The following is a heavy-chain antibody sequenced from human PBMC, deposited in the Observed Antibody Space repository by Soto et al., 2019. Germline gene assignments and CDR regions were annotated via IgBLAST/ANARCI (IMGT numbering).Heavy chain of an antibody. V-gene: IGHV3-23*01. CDR2: ISGSGGST. Sequence: GGSLRLSCAASGFTFSSYAMSWVRQAPGKGLEWVSAISGSGGSTYYADSVKGRFTISRDNSKNTLYLQMNSLRAEDTAVYYCAKGADYDILTGYYNTLFDYWGQGTLVTVSS. D-gene: IGHD3-9*01. J-gene: IGHJ4*02. CDR1: GFTFSSYA. CDR3: AKGADYDILTGYYNTLFDY.